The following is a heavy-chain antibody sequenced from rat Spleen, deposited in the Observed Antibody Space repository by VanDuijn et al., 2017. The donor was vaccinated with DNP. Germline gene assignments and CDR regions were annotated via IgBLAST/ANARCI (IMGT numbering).Heavy chain of an antibody. CDR3: ARRVYGGYLDY. CDR2: ISTSGGST. CDR1: GFTFSSFP. Sequence: EVQLVESGGGLVQPGRSMKLSCAASGFTFSSFPMAWVRQAPTKGLEWVATISTSGGSTYYRDSVKGRFTVSGDNAKSTLYLQMDSLRSEDTATYYCARRVYGGYLDYWGQGVMVTVSS. J-gene: IGHJ2*01. D-gene: IGHD1-11*01. V-gene: IGHV5-46*01.